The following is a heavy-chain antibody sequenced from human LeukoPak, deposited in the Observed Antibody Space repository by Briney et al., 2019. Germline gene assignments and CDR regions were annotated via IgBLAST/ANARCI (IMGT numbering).Heavy chain of an antibody. CDR1: GFTFNSYA. CDR3: TKCAAGGGNCYGWY. CDR2: ITSGGDT. V-gene: IGHV3-23*01. J-gene: IGHJ4*02. Sequence: GGSLRLSCAASGFTFNSYAMTWVRQAPGKGLEWVSAITSGGDTYYADSVKGRFTISRDNSKNTLYLQMSNLGAEDTAVYYCTKCAAGGGNCYGWYWGQGTLVTVSS. D-gene: IGHD2-15*01.